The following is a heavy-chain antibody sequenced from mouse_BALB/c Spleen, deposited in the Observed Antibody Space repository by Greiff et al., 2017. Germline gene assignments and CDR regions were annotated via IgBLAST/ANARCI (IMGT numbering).Heavy chain of an antibody. V-gene: IGHV5-4*02. CDR1: GFTFSDYY. J-gene: IGHJ3*01. D-gene: IGHD2-4*01. Sequence: EVKLMESGGGLVKPGGSLKLSCAASGFTFSDYYMYWVRQTPEKRLEWVATISDGGSYTYYPDSVKGRFTISRDNAKNNLYLQMSSLKSEDTAMYYCARDAKNDYGEDWFAYWGQGTLVTVSA. CDR2: ISDGGSYT. CDR3: ARDAKNDYGEDWFAY.